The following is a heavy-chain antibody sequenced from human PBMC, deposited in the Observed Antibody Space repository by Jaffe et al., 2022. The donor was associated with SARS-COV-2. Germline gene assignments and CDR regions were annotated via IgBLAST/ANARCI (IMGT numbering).Heavy chain of an antibody. CDR2: IKQDGSEK. V-gene: IGHV3-7*01. CDR1: GFTFSGYW. Sequence: EVQLVESGGGLVQRGGSLRLSCAASGFTFSGYWMSWVRQAPGRGLEWVANIKQDGSEKYYVDSVKGRFTISRDNAKNSLYLQMNSPRAEDTAVYYCARDQRQWPPTYYLDYWGQGTLVTVSS. D-gene: IGHD6-19*01. CDR3: ARDQRQWPPTYYLDY. J-gene: IGHJ4*02.